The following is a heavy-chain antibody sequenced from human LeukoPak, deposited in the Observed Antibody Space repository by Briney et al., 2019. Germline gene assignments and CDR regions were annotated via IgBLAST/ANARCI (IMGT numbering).Heavy chain of an antibody. CDR3: ASALRRSFDY. Sequence: GESLKISCKGSGFTFTNYWIAWVRQMPGKGLEWMGIIYPADSDTRYSPSFQGQVTISADKSISTAYLQWSSLKASDTAMYYCASALRRSFDYWGQGTLVTVSS. V-gene: IGHV5-51*01. CDR1: GFTFTNYW. CDR2: IYPADSDT. J-gene: IGHJ4*02.